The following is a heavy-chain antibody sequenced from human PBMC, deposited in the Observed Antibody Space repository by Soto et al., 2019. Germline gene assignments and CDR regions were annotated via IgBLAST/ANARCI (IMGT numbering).Heavy chain of an antibody. V-gene: IGHV4-39*01. J-gene: IGHJ3*02. CDR1: GGSISSSSYY. CDR2: IYYSGST. Sequence: QLQLQESGPGLVKPSETLSLTCTVSGGSISSSSYYWGWIRQPPGKGLEWIGSIYYSGSTYYNPSLKNRVTISVDTSKNQFSLKLSSVTAADTAVYYCARRRDIVVVPAAGAFDIWGQGTMVTVSS. D-gene: IGHD2-2*01. CDR3: ARRRDIVVVPAAGAFDI.